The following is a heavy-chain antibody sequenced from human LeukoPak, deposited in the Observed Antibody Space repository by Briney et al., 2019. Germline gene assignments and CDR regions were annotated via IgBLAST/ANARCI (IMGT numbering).Heavy chain of an antibody. D-gene: IGHD5-18*01. J-gene: IGHJ4*02. CDR2: ISGSGGST. CDR1: GFTFSSYA. CDR3: AKDGLYSYGLAPIDY. V-gene: IGHV3-23*01. Sequence: GSLRLSCAASGFTFSSYAMSWVRQAPGKGLEWVSAISGSGGSTYYADSVKGRFTISRDNSKNTLYLQMNSLRAEDTAVYYCAKDGLYSYGLAPIDYWGQGTLVTVSS.